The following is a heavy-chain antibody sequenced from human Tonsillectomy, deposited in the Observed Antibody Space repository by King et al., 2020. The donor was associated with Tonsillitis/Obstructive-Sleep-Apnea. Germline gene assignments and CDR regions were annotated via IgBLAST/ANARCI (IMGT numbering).Heavy chain of an antibody. CDR1: GYSFTKFA. V-gene: IGHV7-4-1*02. CDR2: INTNTGNP. J-gene: IGHJ4*02. D-gene: IGHD1-1*01. CDR3: AREYNSAFTCPGC. Sequence: QLVQSGSELKKPGASVKISCKASGYSFTKFAVIWVRQAPGQGLEWMGWINTNTGNPTYAQAFTGRFVFSLDTSVRTAYLEISSLKTEDTAIYFCAREYNSAFTCPGCWGQGTLVTVS.